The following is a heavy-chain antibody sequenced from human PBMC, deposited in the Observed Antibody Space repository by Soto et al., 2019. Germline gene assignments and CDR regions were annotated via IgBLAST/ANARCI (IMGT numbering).Heavy chain of an antibody. D-gene: IGHD3-22*01. Sequence: GGSLRLSCAASGFTVSSNYLTWVRQAPGKGLKWVSVLYPDGRAYYADSVKGRFTISTDNSKNSVYLQMNTLRAEDTAVYYCAKDPDPGMGGGYYDSSGYYDYWGQGTLVTVSS. CDR3: AKDPDPGMGGGYYDSSGYYDY. V-gene: IGHV3-53*01. CDR2: LYPDGRA. J-gene: IGHJ4*02. CDR1: GFTVSSNY.